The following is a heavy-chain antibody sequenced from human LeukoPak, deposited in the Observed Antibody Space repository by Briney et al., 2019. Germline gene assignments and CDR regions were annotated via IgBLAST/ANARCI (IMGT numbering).Heavy chain of an antibody. V-gene: IGHV3-23*01. CDR2: IGNSGGGT. CDR3: AKGNSGSSYSGSDY. Sequence: PGGSLRLSCAACGFTFSTYAMSWVRQAPGKGLEWISVIGNSGGGTYYTDSVKGRFTISRDNSKNTLFLQMNSLRAEDTAVYYCAKGNSGSSYSGSDYWGQGTLVTVSS. D-gene: IGHD2-15*01. CDR1: GFTFSTYA. J-gene: IGHJ4*02.